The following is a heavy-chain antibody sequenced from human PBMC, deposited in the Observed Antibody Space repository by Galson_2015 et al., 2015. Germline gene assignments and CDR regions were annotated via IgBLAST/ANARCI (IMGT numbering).Heavy chain of an antibody. J-gene: IGHJ3*02. V-gene: IGHV3-23*01. Sequence: SLRLSCAASGFILSRYAMTWVRQSSGKGLEWVSTITSSGDIIRYADSVKGRFTTSRDNSRNTLFLQMSSLRVEDTAIYYCAKGPNGDYVGAFDTWGHGTLVTVSS. D-gene: IGHD4-17*01. CDR1: GFILSRYA. CDR2: ITSSGDII. CDR3: AKGPNGDYVGAFDT.